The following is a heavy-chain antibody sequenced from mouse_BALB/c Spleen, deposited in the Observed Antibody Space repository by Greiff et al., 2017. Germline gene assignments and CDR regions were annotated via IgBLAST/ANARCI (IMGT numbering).Heavy chain of an antibody. V-gene: IGHV2-9*02. CDR1: GFSLTSYG. J-gene: IGHJ4*01. Sequence: QVQLQQSGPGLVAPSQSLSITCTVSGFSLTSYGVHWVRQPPGKGLEWLGVIWAGGSTNYNSALMSRLSISKDNSKSQVFLKMNSLQTDDTAMYYCASHYGNYGYAMDYWGQGTSVTVSS. CDR3: ASHYGNYGYAMDY. CDR2: IWAGGST. D-gene: IGHD2-1*01.